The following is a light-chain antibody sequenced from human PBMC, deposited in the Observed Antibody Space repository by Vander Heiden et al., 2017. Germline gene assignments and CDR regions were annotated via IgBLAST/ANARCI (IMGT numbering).Light chain of an antibody. J-gene: IGLJ3*02. Sequence: SALTQPASVSGSPGQSITLSCAEATTDFGNDDLVSWFQQHPGKAPKLMIYEVTKRPVWVSNRFSGSKSGTTASLTISGLQPEDEADYFCCSHAGDITVFGRGTKLTVL. CDR1: TTDFGNDDL. CDR2: EVT. CDR3: CSHAGDITV. V-gene: IGLV2-23*02.